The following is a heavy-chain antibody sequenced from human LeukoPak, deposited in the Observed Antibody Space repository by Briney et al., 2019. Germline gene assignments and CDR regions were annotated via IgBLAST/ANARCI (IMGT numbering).Heavy chain of an antibody. CDR2: ISGSGGST. D-gene: IGHD5-18*01. V-gene: IGHV3-23*01. CDR1: GFAFSSYE. Sequence: GGSLRLSCAASGFAFSSYEMNWVRQAPGKGLEWVSVISGSGGSTYYADSVKGRFNITRDNSKNTLYLQMNSLRAEDTAVYYCAKGRTWIQLCHSIGYWGQGTLVTVSS. CDR3: AKGRTWIQLCHSIGY. J-gene: IGHJ4*02.